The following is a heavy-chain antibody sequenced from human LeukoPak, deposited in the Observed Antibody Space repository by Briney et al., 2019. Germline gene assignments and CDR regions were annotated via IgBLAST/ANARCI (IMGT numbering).Heavy chain of an antibody. CDR3: ARGPTVTTTKLDY. CDR2: INHSGST. D-gene: IGHD4-17*01. J-gene: IGHJ4*02. V-gene: IGHV4-34*01. CDR1: GGSFSGYY. Sequence: SETLSLTCAVHGGSFSGYYWSWIRQPPGKGLEWIGEINHSGSTNYNPSLKSRVTISVDTSKNQFSLKLSSVTAADTAVYYCARGPTVTTTKLDYWGQGTLVTVSS.